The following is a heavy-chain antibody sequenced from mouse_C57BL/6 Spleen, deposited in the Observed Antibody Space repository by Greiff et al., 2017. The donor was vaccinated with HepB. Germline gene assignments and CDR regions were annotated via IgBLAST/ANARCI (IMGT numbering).Heavy chain of an antibody. CDR2: ISSGSSTI. V-gene: IGHV5-17*01. J-gene: IGHJ3*01. CDR1: GFTFSDYG. CDR3: ADGSWFAY. Sequence: EVKVVESGGGLVKPGGSLKLSCAASGFTFSDYGMHWVRQAPEKGLEWVAYISSGSSTIYYADTVKGRFTISRDNAKNTLFLQMTSLRSEDTAMYYCADGSWFAYWGQGTRVTVSA.